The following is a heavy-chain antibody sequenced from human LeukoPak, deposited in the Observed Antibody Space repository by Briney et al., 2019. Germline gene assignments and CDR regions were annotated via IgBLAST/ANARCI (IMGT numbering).Heavy chain of an antibody. CDR3: ARDPSEDEAANYYMDV. J-gene: IGHJ6*03. Sequence: SVKVSCKASGGTFSSYAISWVRQAPGQGLEWMGRIIPILGIANYAQKFQGRVTITADKSTSTAYMELSSLRSDDTAVYYCARDPSEDEAANYYMDVWGKGTTVTVSS. V-gene: IGHV1-69*04. CDR2: IIPILGIA. CDR1: GGTFSSYA. D-gene: IGHD6-13*01.